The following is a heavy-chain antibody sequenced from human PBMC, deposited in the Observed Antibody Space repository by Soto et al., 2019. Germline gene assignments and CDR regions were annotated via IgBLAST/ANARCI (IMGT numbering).Heavy chain of an antibody. CDR3: ARARFSQWSQDYYGLDV. V-gene: IGHV4-34*01. CDR1: GSLPVGSLSTYF. J-gene: IGHJ6*02. D-gene: IGHD3-3*01. Sequence: PXEILSLMCGVPGSLPVGSLSTYFCTWMRQPPGKGLEWIGEINHSGSPNYSPSLRGRVTISLDTSKKQFSLNLSSVTAADTAVYFCARARFSQWSQDYYGLDVWAQGTTVTVPS. CDR2: INHSGSP.